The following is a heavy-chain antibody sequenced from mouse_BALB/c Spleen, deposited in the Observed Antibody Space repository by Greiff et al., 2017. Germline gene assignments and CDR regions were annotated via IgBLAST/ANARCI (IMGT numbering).Heavy chain of an antibody. J-gene: IGHJ3*01. CDR1: GYTFTSYT. CDR2: INPSSGYT. CDR3: ARERGDYPWFAY. D-gene: IGHD2-4*01. V-gene: IGHV1-4*02. Sequence: VQLQQSAAELVRPGASVKMSCKASGYTFTSYTMHWVKQRPGQGLEWIGYINPSSGYTEYNQKFKDKTTLTADKSSSTAYMQLSSLTSEDSAVYYCARERGDYPWFAYWGQGTLVTVSA.